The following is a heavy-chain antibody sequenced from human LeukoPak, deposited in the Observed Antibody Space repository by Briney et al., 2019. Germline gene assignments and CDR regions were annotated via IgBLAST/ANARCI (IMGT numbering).Heavy chain of an antibody. V-gene: IGHV5-51*01. CDR1: GYSFTSYW. J-gene: IGHJ4*02. D-gene: IGHD1-1*01. CDR2: IYPGDSDT. CDR3: ARLMGWNDVGNRYFDY. Sequence: GESLKISCKGSGYSFTSYWIGWVRQMPGKGLEWMGIIYPGDSDTRYSPSFQGQVTISADKSISTAYLRWSSLKASDTAMYYCARLMGWNDVGNRYFDYWGQGTLVTVSS.